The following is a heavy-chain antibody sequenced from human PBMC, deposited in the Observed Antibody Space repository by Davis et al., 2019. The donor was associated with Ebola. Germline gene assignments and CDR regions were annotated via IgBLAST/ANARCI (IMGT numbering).Heavy chain of an antibody. CDR3: ARDDNTIFGVVISRAFDI. CDR1: GGTFSSYT. Sequence: SVKVSCKASGGTFSSYTISWVRQAPGQGLEWMGRIIPILGIANYAQKFQGRVTITADKSTSTAYMELRSLRSDDTAVYYCARDDNTIFGVVISRAFDIWGQGTMVTVSS. CDR2: IIPILGIA. V-gene: IGHV1-69*04. J-gene: IGHJ3*02. D-gene: IGHD3-3*01.